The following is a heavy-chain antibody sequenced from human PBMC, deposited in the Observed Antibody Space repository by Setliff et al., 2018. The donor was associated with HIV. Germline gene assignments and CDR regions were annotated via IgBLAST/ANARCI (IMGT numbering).Heavy chain of an antibody. J-gene: IGHJ5*02. CDR1: GFTFSTYW. V-gene: IGHV3-74*03. D-gene: IGHD5-12*01. Sequence: PGGSLRLSCAASGFTFSTYWMHWVRQAPGKGLVWVSHINNDGRKTTYADSVKGRFTVSRDNAKNTLYLQMNSLRAEDTAVYSCARVASGYDYGWLDPWGQGTLVTVSS. CDR3: ARVASGYDYGWLDP. CDR2: INNDGRKT.